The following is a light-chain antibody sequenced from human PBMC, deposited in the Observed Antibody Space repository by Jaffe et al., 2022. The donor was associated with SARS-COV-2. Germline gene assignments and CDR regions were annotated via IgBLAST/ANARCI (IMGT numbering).Light chain of an antibody. CDR3: SSYTSSSTRL. CDR1: SSDVGGYNY. J-gene: IGLJ2*01. Sequence: QSALTQPASVSGSPGQSITISCTGTSSDVGGYNYVSWYQQHPGKAPKLMIYEVSNRPSGVPDRFSGSKSGNTASLTISGLQAEDEADYYCSSYTSSSTRLFGGGTKLTVL. CDR2: EVS. V-gene: IGLV2-14*01.